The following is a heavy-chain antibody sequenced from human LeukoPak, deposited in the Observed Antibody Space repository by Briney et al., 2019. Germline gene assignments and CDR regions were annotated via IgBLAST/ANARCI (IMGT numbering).Heavy chain of an antibody. CDR3: ASLSTGAEYFQH. V-gene: IGHV4-34*01. D-gene: IGHD3-10*02. CDR2: INHRGST. Sequence: SETLSLTCAVYGGSFSGYYWSWIRQPPGKGLEWIGEINHRGSTNYNPSLKSRVTISVDTSKNQFSLKLSSVTAADTAVYYCASLSTGAEYFQHWGQGTLVTVSS. CDR1: GGSFSGYY. J-gene: IGHJ1*01.